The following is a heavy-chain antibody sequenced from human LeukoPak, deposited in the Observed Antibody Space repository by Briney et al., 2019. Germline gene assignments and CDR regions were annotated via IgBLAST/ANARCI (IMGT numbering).Heavy chain of an antibody. V-gene: IGHV1-18*01. Sequence: ASVKISCKASGYTCTTYGISWVRQAPGQGLEWMGWISPYNGDTNYGQKLQGRVTMTTDTSTGTAYMELRSLRSDDTAVYFCARGNDVFDIWGQGTMVTVSS. CDR1: GYTCTTYG. J-gene: IGHJ3*02. CDR2: ISPYNGDT. CDR3: ARGNDVFDI.